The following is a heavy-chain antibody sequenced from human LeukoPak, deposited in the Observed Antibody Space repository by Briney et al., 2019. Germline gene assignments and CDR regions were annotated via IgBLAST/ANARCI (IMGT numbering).Heavy chain of an antibody. CDR2: FYYCGRP. Sequence: PSETLSLTCTVSGGSISSYYWSWIRQPPGKGLERIGYFYYCGRPNYNPSLKSRVTISVNTSKNHCSLKPSSVTAADTAVYYCARVEEGAPGYWGQGTPVTVSS. V-gene: IGHV4-59*01. J-gene: IGHJ4*02. CDR1: GGSISSYY. D-gene: IGHD1-26*01. CDR3: ARVEEGAPGY.